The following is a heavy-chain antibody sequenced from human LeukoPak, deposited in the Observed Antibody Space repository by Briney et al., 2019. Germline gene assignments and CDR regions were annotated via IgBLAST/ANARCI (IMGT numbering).Heavy chain of an antibody. J-gene: IGHJ4*02. V-gene: IGHV3-23*01. Sequence: PGGSLRLSCAASGFTFSSYAMSWVRQAPGKGLEWVSAISGSGGSTYYADSVKGRFTISRDNSKNTLYLQMNSLRAEDTAVHYCAKEGQYYDFWSGYSPDYWGQGTLVTVSS. CDR3: AKEGQYYDFWSGYSPDY. D-gene: IGHD3-3*01. CDR2: ISGSGGST. CDR1: GFTFSSYA.